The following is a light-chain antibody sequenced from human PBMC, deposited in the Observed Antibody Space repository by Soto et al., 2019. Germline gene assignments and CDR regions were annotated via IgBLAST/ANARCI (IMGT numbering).Light chain of an antibody. CDR1: QSVSSSY. V-gene: IGKV3-20*01. CDR2: GAS. Sequence: EIVLTQSPGTLSMSPGERVTLSCRASQSVSSSYLAWYQQKPGQAPRLLIYGASSRATGVPDRFRGSGSGTDLSLTTSTLESEDFAVYYCQQYGSSPFTFGPGTKVDIK. CDR3: QQYGSSPFT. J-gene: IGKJ3*01.